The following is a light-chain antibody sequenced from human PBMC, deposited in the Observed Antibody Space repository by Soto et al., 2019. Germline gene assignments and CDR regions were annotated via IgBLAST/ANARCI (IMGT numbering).Light chain of an antibody. Sequence: DIVMTQSPDSLAVSLGERATINCKSSQSVLYSSNNKNYLAWYQRKPGQPPKLLIYWASTRESGVPDRFSGSGSGTDFTLTISSLQAEDVAFYYCQQYYTTLALTFGGGDQGGDQT. J-gene: IGKJ4*01. CDR3: QQYYTTLALT. CDR2: WAS. V-gene: IGKV4-1*01. CDR1: QSVLYSSNNKNY.